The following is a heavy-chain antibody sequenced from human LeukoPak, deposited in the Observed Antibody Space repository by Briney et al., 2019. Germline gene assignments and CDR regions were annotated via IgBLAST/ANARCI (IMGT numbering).Heavy chain of an antibody. Sequence: PSQTLSLTCAVSGGSLSSGGYSWSWLRQPPGRGLEWIGYIYHSGSTSYNPSLQSRITISVDTSKTQFSLKLSSVTAADTAVYYCARVRGYDSSGYTYYYYGMDVWGQGTTVTVSS. J-gene: IGHJ6*02. D-gene: IGHD3-22*01. V-gene: IGHV4-30-2*01. CDR3: ARVRGYDSSGYTYYYYGMDV. CDR2: IYHSGST. CDR1: GGSLSSGGYS.